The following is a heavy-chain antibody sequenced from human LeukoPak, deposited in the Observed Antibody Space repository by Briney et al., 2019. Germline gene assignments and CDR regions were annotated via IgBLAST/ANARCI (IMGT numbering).Heavy chain of an antibody. J-gene: IGHJ4*02. D-gene: IGHD3-22*01. CDR1: GDSISSSSW. CDR3: ARGHYDSSGYYSGFFDY. Sequence: SETLSLTCAVSGDSISSSSWWTWVRQPPGKGLEWIGEIYHSGSTNYNPSLESRLTISVEKSKNQFSLKLNSMSAADTAVYYCARGHYDSSGYYSGFFDYWGQGTLVTVSS. V-gene: IGHV4-4*02. CDR2: IYHSGST.